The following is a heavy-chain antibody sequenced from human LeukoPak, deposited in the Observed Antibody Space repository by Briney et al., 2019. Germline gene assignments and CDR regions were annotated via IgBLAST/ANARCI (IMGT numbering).Heavy chain of an antibody. V-gene: IGHV3-30*02. Sequence: GGSLRLSCAASGFTFSSYGIHWVRQAPGKGLEWVTFIPYDGLNRIYADSVEGRFTVSRDNSKNTVYLQMNSLRPEDTAVYYCAKGPTPLSSRGWIDPWGQGSLVTVSS. J-gene: IGHJ5*02. CDR1: GFTFSSYG. D-gene: IGHD6-13*01. CDR2: IPYDGLNR. CDR3: AKGPTPLSSRGWIDP.